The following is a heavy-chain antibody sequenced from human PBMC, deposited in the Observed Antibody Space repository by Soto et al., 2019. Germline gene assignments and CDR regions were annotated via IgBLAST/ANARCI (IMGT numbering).Heavy chain of an antibody. Sequence: QLQLQESGPGLVKPSETLSLTCTVSGGSISSSSYYWGWIRQPPGKGLEWIGSIYYSGSTYYNPSLKSRVTISVDTSKNQFSRKLSSVTAADTAVYYCARQVDYYDSSGYYLFGAFDIWGQGTMVTVSS. D-gene: IGHD3-22*01. J-gene: IGHJ3*02. CDR2: IYYSGST. V-gene: IGHV4-39*01. CDR3: ARQVDYYDSSGYYLFGAFDI. CDR1: GGSISSSSYY.